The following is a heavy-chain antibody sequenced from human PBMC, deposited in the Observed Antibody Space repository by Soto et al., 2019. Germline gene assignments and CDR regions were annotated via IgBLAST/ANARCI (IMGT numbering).Heavy chain of an antibody. CDR2: ISSNGVGT. CDR3: ARRARPDFYYMDV. J-gene: IGHJ6*03. CDR1: GFTLSGYA. V-gene: IGHV3-64*01. D-gene: IGHD6-6*01. Sequence: EVQLAESGGGLAQPGGSLRLSCAASGFTLSGYAMDWVRQAPGKGLEYVSGISSNGVGTYYANSVQGRFTISRDNSKTTVYLQRGSLRPEDMAVYYCARRARPDFYYMDVWGKGTTVTVS.